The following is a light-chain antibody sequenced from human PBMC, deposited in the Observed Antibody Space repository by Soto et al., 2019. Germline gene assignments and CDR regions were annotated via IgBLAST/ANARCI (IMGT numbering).Light chain of an antibody. Sequence: EIVLTQSPGTLSLSPGERATLSCGASQTINKNYFAWYQQKPGQAPRPLMYSASSRATGIPDRFTGSGSGTDFTLTITTLEPEDFAVYCCQQYGSSPRTFGLGTKVDIK. CDR3: QQYGSSPRT. J-gene: IGKJ1*01. CDR1: QTINKNY. V-gene: IGKV3-20*01. CDR2: SAS.